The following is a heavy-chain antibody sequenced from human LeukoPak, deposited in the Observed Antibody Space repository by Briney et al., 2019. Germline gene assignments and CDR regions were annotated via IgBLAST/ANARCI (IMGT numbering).Heavy chain of an antibody. V-gene: IGHV3-21*01. CDR3: ARGTGTGWRFDF. J-gene: IGHJ4*02. D-gene: IGHD3/OR15-3a*01. CDR2: ISFSGSYI. CDR1: GFTFTTYG. Sequence: GGSLRLSCAASGFTFTTYGFNWVRQAPGKGLEWVSSISFSGSYIYYADSVKGRFTISRDNAKNSVYLQMNSLRDDDTAVYYCARGTGTGWRFDFWGQGTLVTVSS.